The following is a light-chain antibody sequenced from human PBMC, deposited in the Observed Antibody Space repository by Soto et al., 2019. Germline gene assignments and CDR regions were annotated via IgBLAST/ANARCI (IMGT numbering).Light chain of an antibody. CDR2: AAS. V-gene: IGKV1-17*01. CDR1: QGIKND. Sequence: DIQVTQSPSSLSASVGDRVTITCRASQGIKNDLGWFQQKPGKAPKRLIYAASSLQSGVPSRFSGNKSGTEFTLTISSRQPEDSATYYCLQHHTYPLTFGGGTKVEIK. J-gene: IGKJ4*01. CDR3: LQHHTYPLT.